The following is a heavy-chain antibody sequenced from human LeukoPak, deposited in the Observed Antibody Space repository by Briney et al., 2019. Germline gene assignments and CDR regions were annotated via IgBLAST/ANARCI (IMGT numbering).Heavy chain of an antibody. V-gene: IGHV4-34*01. CDR1: GGSFSGYY. Sequence: PSETLSLTCAVYGGSFSGYYWSWIRQPPGKGLEWIGEINHSGSTNYNPSLKSRVTISVDTSKNQFSLKLSSVTAADTAVYYCARAIGDTFDYWGQGTLVTVSS. CDR2: INHSGST. J-gene: IGHJ4*02. CDR3: ARAIGDTFDY. D-gene: IGHD3-10*01.